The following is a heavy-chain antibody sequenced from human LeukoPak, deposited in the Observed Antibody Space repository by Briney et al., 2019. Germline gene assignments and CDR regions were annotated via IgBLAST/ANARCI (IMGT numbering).Heavy chain of an antibody. V-gene: IGHV3-48*03. CDR1: GFTFSSYE. CDR3: ARGWGE. CDR2: ISSSGSTK. D-gene: IGHD3-10*01. Sequence: GGSLRLSCVVSGFTFSSYEMNWVRQGPGKGLEWVSYISSSGSTKYYADSVKGRLTISRDNAKKSLYLQMNSLRAEDTAVYYCARGWGEGGQGTLVTVSS. J-gene: IGHJ4*02.